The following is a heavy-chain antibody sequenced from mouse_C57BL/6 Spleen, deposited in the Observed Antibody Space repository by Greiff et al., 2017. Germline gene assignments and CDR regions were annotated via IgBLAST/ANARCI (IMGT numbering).Heavy chain of an antibody. CDR2: IYPGDGDT. V-gene: IGHV1-82*01. CDR3: ARGHRYAMDY. D-gene: IGHD3-3*01. CDR1: GYAFSSSW. Sequence: QVQLQQSGPELVKPGASVKISCKASGYAFSSSWMNWVKQRPGTGLEWIGRIYPGDGDTNYNGKFKGKATLTADKSSSTAYMQLSSLTSEYSAVYFCARGHRYAMDYWGQGTSVTVSS. J-gene: IGHJ4*01.